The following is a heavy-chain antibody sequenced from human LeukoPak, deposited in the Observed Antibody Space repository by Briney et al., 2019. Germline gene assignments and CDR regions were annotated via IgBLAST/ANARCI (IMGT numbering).Heavy chain of an antibody. V-gene: IGHV4-59*01. CDR2: IYYSGST. CDR3: ARDSGGASFDY. J-gene: IGHJ4*02. CDR1: GGSISSYY. Sequence: SETLSLTCTVSGGSISSYYWSWIRQPPGKGLEWIGYIYYSGSTNYNPSLESRVTISVDTSKNQFSLKLSSVTAADTAVYYCARDSGGASFDYWGQGTLVTVSS. D-gene: IGHD3-10*01.